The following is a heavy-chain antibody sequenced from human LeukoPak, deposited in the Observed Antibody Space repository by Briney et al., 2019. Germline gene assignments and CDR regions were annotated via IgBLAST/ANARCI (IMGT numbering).Heavy chain of an antibody. CDR1: GGTFSSYA. V-gene: IGHV1-69*06. D-gene: IGHD4/OR15-4a*01. J-gene: IGHJ4*02. CDR2: IIPIFGTA. Sequence: SVKVSCKAPGGTFSSYAISWVRQAPGQGLEWMGGIIPIFGTANYAQKFQGRVTITADKSTSTAYMELSSLRSEDTAVYYCARDQGSYGDFDYWGQGTLVTVSS. CDR3: ARDQGSYGDFDY.